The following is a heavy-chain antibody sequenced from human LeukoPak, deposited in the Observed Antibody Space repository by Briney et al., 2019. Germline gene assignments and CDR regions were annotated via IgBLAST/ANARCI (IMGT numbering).Heavy chain of an antibody. D-gene: IGHD3-10*01. J-gene: IGHJ2*01. V-gene: IGHV4-39*01. CDR3: ASYGLSYWYFDL. CDR1: GGSFSGYY. Sequence: PSETLSLTCAVYGGSFSGYYWGWIRQPPGKGLEWIGSIYYSGSTYYNPSLKSRVTISVDTSKNQFSLKLSSVTAADTAVYYCASYGLSYWYFDLWGRGTLVTVSS. CDR2: IYYSGST.